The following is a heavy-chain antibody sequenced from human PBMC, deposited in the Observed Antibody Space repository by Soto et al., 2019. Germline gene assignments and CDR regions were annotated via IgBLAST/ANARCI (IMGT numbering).Heavy chain of an antibody. CDR1: GGTFSSYA. CDR2: IIPIVGTA. CDR3: AREGRLVVAANPFDY. J-gene: IGHJ4*02. V-gene: IGHV1-69*12. Sequence: QVQLVQSGAEVKKPGSSVKVSCKASGGTFSSYAISWVRQAPGQGLEWMGGIIPIVGTANYAQKFQGRVTITADESTSTAYMELSSLRSEDTAVYYCAREGRLVVAANPFDYWGQGTLVTVSS. D-gene: IGHD2-15*01.